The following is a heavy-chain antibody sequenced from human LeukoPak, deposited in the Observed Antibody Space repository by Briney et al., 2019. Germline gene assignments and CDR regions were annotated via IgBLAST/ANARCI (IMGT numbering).Heavy chain of an antibody. D-gene: IGHD6-19*01. CDR2: SSYTGST. CDR3: STTIRGWYGVGDY. V-gene: IGHV4-39*01. CDR1: GVSISSSSYS. J-gene: IGHJ4*02. Sequence: SETLSLTCTVSGVSISSSSYSWGWIRQPPGKGLEYIGSSSYTGSTYYNPSLKSRVTISVDTSKNQFSLNLNSVTAADTAVYYCSTTIRGWYGVGDYWGQGVLVTVSS.